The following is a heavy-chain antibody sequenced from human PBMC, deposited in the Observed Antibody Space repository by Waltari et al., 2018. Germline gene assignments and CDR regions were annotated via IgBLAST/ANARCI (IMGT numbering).Heavy chain of an antibody. CDR2: IYHSGST. V-gene: IGHV4-38-2*02. D-gene: IGHD2-2*01. Sequence: GWIRQPPGKGLEWIGSIYHSGSTYYNPSLKSRVTISVDTSKNQFSLKLSSVTAADTAVYYCARENPAVNWFDPWGQGTLVTVSS. CDR3: ARENPAVNWFDP. J-gene: IGHJ5*02.